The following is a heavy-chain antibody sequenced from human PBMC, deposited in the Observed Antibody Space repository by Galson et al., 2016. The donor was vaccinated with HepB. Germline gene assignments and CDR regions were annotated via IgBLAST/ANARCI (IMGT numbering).Heavy chain of an antibody. V-gene: IGHV4-30-4*01. CDR2: IYNSGYT. CDR3: TREPHHYHGGKPT. J-gene: IGHJ4*02. CDR1: GGSVSSGDFY. D-gene: IGHD2-15*01. Sequence: TLSLTCSVSGGSVSSGDFYWSWIRQPPGKGLEWIGHIYNSGYTNYKPALKSRVTISLDTSKNQFALRLTSVTAADTAVYYCTREPHHYHGGKPTWGQGTLVTVSS.